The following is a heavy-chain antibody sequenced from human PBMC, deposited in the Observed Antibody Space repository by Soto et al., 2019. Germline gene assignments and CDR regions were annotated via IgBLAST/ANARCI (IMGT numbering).Heavy chain of an antibody. CDR2: IIPIFGTA. CDR1: GGTFSSYA. J-gene: IGHJ6*02. CDR3: ARGNSSKLLLGYCYGKDA. Sequence: QVQLVQSGAEVKKPGSSVKVSCKASGGTFSSYAISWVRQAPGQGLEWMGGIIPIFGTANYAQKFQGRVTITAGESTSTAYMELSSLRSEDTAVNYRARGNSSKLLLGYCYGKDAWGQGTTVTVSS. V-gene: IGHV1-69*01. D-gene: IGHD3-22*01.